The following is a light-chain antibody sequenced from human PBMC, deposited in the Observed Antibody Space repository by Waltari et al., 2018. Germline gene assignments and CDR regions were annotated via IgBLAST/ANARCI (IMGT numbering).Light chain of an antibody. CDR1: SSDVGGYHY. J-gene: IGLJ1*01. Sequence: QSALTQPRSVSGSPGQSVTISCTGTSSDVGGYHYVSWYQQHPGKAPKLIIYDVFERPSGVPDRFSGSKSGNTASLTVSGLQAEDEAEYYCCSYAGSYTFVFGTGIKVTVL. CDR2: DVF. V-gene: IGLV2-11*01. CDR3: CSYAGSYTFV.